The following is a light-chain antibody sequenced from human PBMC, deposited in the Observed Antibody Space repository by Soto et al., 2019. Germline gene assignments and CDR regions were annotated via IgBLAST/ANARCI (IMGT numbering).Light chain of an antibody. CDR3: QHYNSYSEA. J-gene: IGKJ1*01. V-gene: IGKV1-5*03. CDR2: KAS. CDR1: QTISSW. Sequence: DIQMTQSPSTLSGSVGDRVTITCRASQTISSWLAWYQQKPGKAPKLLIYKASTLKSGVPSRFSGSRSGTEFTLTISSLQTDDFATYSCQHYNSYSEAFGQGTKVELK.